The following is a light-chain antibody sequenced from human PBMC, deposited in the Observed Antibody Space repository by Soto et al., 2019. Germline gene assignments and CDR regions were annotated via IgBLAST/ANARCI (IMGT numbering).Light chain of an antibody. V-gene: IGKV2-28*01. CDR3: MQPREAPWT. CDR2: LAS. Sequence: DIVMTQSPLSLPVTPGEPASISCRSSQSLLHTNRYYYLDWYLQKPGQSPQLLFYLASIRASGVPDRFSGSGSGTDFTLKISRVEAEDVGTYYCMQPREAPWTFGQGTKVEIK. CDR1: QSLLHTNRYYY. J-gene: IGKJ1*01.